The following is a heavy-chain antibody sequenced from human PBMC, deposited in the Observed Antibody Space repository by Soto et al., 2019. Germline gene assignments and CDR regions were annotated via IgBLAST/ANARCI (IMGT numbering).Heavy chain of an antibody. D-gene: IGHD3-22*01. CDR3: ASNQDFYDSSGYYY. CDR1: GGFISSSNW. CDR2: IYHSGST. Sequence: SETLSLTCTVSGGFISSSNWWSWVRQPPGKGLEWIGEIYHSGSTNYNPSLKSRVTISMDKSKNQFSLKLNSVTAADTAVYYCASNQDFYDSSGYYYWVQGTLVTVSS. V-gene: IGHV4-4*02. J-gene: IGHJ4*02.